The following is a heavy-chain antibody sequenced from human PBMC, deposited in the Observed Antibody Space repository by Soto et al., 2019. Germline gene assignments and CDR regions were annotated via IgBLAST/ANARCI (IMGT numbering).Heavy chain of an antibody. J-gene: IGHJ6*02. CDR2: ISAYNGNT. Sequence: QVQLVQSGAEVKKPGASVKVSCKASGYTFTSYGISWVRQAPGQGLEWMGWISAYNGNTNYAQKLQGRVTMTTDTSTSTAYMELRSLRSDDTAVYYCARDGYCSSTSCSQYYYYGMDVWGQGTTVTVSS. D-gene: IGHD2-2*03. CDR1: GYTFTSYG. CDR3: ARDGYCSSTSCSQYYYYGMDV. V-gene: IGHV1-18*01.